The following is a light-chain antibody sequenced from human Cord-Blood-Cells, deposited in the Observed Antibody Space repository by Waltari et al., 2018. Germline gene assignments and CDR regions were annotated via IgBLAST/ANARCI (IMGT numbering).Light chain of an antibody. V-gene: IGLV2-14*01. CDR2: DVS. Sequence: QSALTQPASVSGSPGQSITISCTGTSRDVGGYNYVSWYQQHPGKAPKLMIYDVSKRASGVSNRFSGSKSGNTGSLTISGLQAEGEADYYCSSYTSSSTLVFGGGTKLTVL. CDR3: SSYTSSSTLV. CDR1: SRDVGGYNY. J-gene: IGLJ3*02.